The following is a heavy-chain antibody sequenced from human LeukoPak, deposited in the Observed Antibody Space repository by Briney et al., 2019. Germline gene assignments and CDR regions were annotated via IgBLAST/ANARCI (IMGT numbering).Heavy chain of an antibody. D-gene: IGHD3-10*01. CDR3: ARDSDGNFDY. J-gene: IGHJ4*02. Sequence: GGSLRLSCTASEFTFSRYWMSWVRQAPGKGLEWVANIKEDGSEKYYVDSVKGRFTISRDNAKNSLYLQMNSLRAEDTAVYYCARDSDGNFDYWGQGTLVTVSS. V-gene: IGHV3-7*01. CDR1: EFTFSRYW. CDR2: IKEDGSEK.